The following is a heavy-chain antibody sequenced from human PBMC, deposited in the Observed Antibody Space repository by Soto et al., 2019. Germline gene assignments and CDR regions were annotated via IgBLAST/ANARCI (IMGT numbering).Heavy chain of an antibody. V-gene: IGHV3-33*01. Sequence: QVQLVESGGGVVQPGRSLRLSCVASGFAFNRYGMNWVRQAPGKGLEWVAVTWYDGSNKDYADSVKGRFTISRDNSKNTLYLLMSSLRAEDTAVYYCARPYYDGSGSYFPLDRWGQGTLVTVYS. J-gene: IGHJ5*02. D-gene: IGHD3-10*01. CDR1: GFAFNRYG. CDR3: ARPYYDGSGSYFPLDR. CDR2: TWYDGSNK.